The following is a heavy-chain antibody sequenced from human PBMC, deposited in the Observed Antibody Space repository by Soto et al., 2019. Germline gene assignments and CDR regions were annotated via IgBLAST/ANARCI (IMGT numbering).Heavy chain of an antibody. Sequence: PSETLSLTCAVYGGSFSGYYWSWIRQPPGKGLEWIGEINHSGSTNYNPPLKSRVTISVDTSKNQFSLKLSSVTAADTAVYYCARVYYDFWSGYYFYYGMDVWGQGTTVTVSS. J-gene: IGHJ6*02. V-gene: IGHV4-34*01. CDR3: ARVYYDFWSGYYFYYGMDV. CDR1: GGSFSGYY. CDR2: INHSGST. D-gene: IGHD3-3*01.